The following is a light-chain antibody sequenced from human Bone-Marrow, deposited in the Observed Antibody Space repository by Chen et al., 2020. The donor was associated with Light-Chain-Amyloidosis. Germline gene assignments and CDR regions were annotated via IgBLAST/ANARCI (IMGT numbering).Light chain of an antibody. CDR2: DDS. V-gene: IGLV3-21*02. CDR1: NIGSTS. J-gene: IGLJ3*02. Sequence: SYVLTQPSSVSVTPGQTATIACGGNNIGSTSVHWYQQTPGQAPLLVVYDDSDRPSGIPERWSGSNAGNTATRTSSRGEAGDEADYYCQVWDRSSDRPVFGGGTKLTGL. CDR3: QVWDRSSDRPV.